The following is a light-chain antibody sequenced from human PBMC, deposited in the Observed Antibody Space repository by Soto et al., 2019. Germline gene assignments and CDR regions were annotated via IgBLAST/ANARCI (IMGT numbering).Light chain of an antibody. J-gene: IGKJ4*01. CDR2: LGS. CDR1: QSLLHSNGYNY. Sequence: DIVMTQSPLSLPVTPGEPASISCRSSQSLLHSNGYNYLDWYLQKPGQSPQLLIYLGSNRASGVPDRFSGSGSGTDFTLKISRVEAEDVGVYYCMQTLQSPPLPFGGGTKVKIK. CDR3: MQTLQSPPLP. V-gene: IGKV2-28*01.